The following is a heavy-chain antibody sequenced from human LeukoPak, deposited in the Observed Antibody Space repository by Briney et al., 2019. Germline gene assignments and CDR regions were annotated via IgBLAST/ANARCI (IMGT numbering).Heavy chain of an antibody. CDR2: INPTGDST. CDR1: RYTFTNYY. J-gene: IGHJ3*02. CDR3: ATVRGELLADGAFDI. V-gene: IGHV1-46*01. Sequence: ASVKVSFKASRYTFTNYYIHWVRQAPGQGLEWLAIINPTGDSTSYAQNFQARVTMTRDTSTNTVHMELSSLRSEDTAVYHCATVRGELLADGAFDIWGQGTMVTVSS. D-gene: IGHD1-26*01.